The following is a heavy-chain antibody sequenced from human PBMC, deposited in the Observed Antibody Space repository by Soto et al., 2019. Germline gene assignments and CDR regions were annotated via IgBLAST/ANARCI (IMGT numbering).Heavy chain of an antibody. Sequence: QVQLVQSGAEVKKPGSSVKVSCKASGGTFSSYAISWVRQAPGQGLEWMGGIIPIFGTANYAQKFQGRVTITADESTSTAYMELSSLRSDDTAVYYCARGDVALGTYYYYGMDVWGQGTTVTVSS. CDR3: ARGDVALGTYYYYGMDV. J-gene: IGHJ6*02. V-gene: IGHV1-69*01. D-gene: IGHD2-21*01. CDR1: GGTFSSYA. CDR2: IIPIFGTA.